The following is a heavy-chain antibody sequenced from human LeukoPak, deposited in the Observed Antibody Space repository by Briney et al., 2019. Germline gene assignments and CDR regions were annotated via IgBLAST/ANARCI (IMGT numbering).Heavy chain of an antibody. CDR1: GFTFDDYA. CDR2: ISWNSDNI. J-gene: IGHJ3*02. Sequence: GGSLRLSCAASGFTFDDYAMHWVRQAPGKGLEWVSAISWNSDNIDYADSVKGRFTISRDNAKNSLYLQMNSLRAEDTAVYYCARVGPWSSGQDAFDIWGQGTMVTVSS. V-gene: IGHV3-9*01. CDR3: ARVGPWSSGQDAFDI. D-gene: IGHD6-19*01.